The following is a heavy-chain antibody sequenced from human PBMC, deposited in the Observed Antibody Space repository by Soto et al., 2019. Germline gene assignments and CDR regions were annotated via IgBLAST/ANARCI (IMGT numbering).Heavy chain of an antibody. Sequence: EVQLVESGGGLVQPGGSLRLSCAASGFTFSVYWMHWVRQAPGKGLVWVSRIDSDGSTTSYADSVKGRFTISRDNAKSTLYLQMTSLRAEETAVYYCARPGYSNYGPGVDVWGQGTTVTVSS. D-gene: IGHD4-4*01. CDR3: ARPGYSNYGPGVDV. CDR2: IDSDGSTT. CDR1: GFTFSVYW. J-gene: IGHJ6*02. V-gene: IGHV3-74*01.